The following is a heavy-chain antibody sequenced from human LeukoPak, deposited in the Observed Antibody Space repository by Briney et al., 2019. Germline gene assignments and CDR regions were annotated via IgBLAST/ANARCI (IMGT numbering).Heavy chain of an antibody. D-gene: IGHD4-17*01. CDR2: IIPIFGTA. J-gene: IGHJ4*02. Sequence: SVQVSCQASGGTFSSYAISWVRQAPGQGLEWMGGIIPIFGTANYAQKFQGRVTITADESTSTAYMELSSLRSEDTAVYYCARGSDGDYGGVYWGQGTLVTVSS. CDR1: GGTFSSYA. CDR3: ARGSDGDYGGVY. V-gene: IGHV1-69*01.